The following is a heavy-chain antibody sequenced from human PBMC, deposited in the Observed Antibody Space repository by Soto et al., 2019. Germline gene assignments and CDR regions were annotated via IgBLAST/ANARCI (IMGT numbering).Heavy chain of an antibody. Sequence: SVKVSCKASGGTFSSYAISWVRQAPGQGLEWMGGIIPIFGTANYAQKFQGKVTITADESTSTAYMELSSLRSEDTAVYYCARDRVTIFGVVIIDRNYYYGMDVWGQGTTVTVYS. J-gene: IGHJ6*02. CDR3: ARDRVTIFGVVIIDRNYYYGMDV. CDR1: GGTFSSYA. D-gene: IGHD3-3*01. V-gene: IGHV1-69*13. CDR2: IIPIFGTA.